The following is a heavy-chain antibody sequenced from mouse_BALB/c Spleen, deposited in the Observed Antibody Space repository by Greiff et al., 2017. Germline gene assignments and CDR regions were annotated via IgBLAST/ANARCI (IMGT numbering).Heavy chain of an antibody. J-gene: IGHJ4*01. Sequence: QVQLQQSGPGLVAPSQSLSITCTVSGFSLTSYGVHWVRQPPGKGLEWLGVIWAGGSTNYNSALMSRLSISKDNSKSQVFLKMNSLQTDDTAMYYCARGGYRYPYAMDYWGQGTSVTVSS. CDR3: ARGGYRYPYAMDY. D-gene: IGHD2-14*01. CDR1: GFSLTSYG. CDR2: IWAGGST. V-gene: IGHV2-9*02.